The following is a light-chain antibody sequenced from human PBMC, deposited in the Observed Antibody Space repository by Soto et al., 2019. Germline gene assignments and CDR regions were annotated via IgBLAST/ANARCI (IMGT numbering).Light chain of an antibody. CDR2: DAS. CDR3: QQRSNWSLP. CDR1: QSVSSY. J-gene: IGKJ5*01. V-gene: IGKV3-11*01. Sequence: EIVLTQSPATLSLSPGERATLSCSASQSVSSYLAWYRGKPGQAPRILINDASNTATAIIARFSGSGSGTNFSITTINLEHADVAVYYYQQRSNWSLPFGQGTRLEIK.